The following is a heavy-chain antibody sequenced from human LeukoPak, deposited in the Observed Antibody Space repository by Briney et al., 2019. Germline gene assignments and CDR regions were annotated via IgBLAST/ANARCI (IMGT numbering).Heavy chain of an antibody. V-gene: IGHV1-69*05. CDR3: ARGNFWSGPPDV. CDR2: IIPIFGTA. J-gene: IGHJ6*04. Sequence: SVKVSCKASGGTFNSYAISWVRQAPGPGLEWMGGIIPIFGTANYAQKFQGRVTITTDESTSTAYMELSSLRSEDTAVYYCARGNFWSGPPDVWGKGTTVTVSS. D-gene: IGHD3-3*01. CDR1: GGTFNSYA.